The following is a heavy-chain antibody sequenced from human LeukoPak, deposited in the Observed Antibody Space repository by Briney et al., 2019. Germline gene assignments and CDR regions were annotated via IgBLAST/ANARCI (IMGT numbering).Heavy chain of an antibody. J-gene: IGHJ4*02. CDR2: ISGSGGTT. CDR3: AKRQVVVVAPFDY. Sequence: PGGSLRLSCAVSGFILSKYAMSWVRQAPGKGLEWVSAISGSGGTTYYADSVKGGFTISRDNYKNTLYLQMNSLRAEDTAVYYCAKRQVVVVAPFDYWGQGTLVTVSS. V-gene: IGHV3-23*01. CDR1: GFILSKYA. D-gene: IGHD2-15*01.